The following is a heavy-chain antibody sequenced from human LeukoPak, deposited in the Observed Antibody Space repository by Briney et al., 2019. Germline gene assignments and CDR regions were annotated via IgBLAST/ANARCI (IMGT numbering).Heavy chain of an antibody. Sequence: ASVKVSCKASGGTFSSYAISWVRQAPGQGLEWMGRIIPILGIANYAQKFQGRVTITADKSTSTAYMELSSLRSEDTAVYYCARDPITGTTLSVYWGQGTLSPSPQ. V-gene: IGHV1-69*04. J-gene: IGHJ4*02. CDR2: IIPILGIA. CDR3: ARDPITGTTLSVY. D-gene: IGHD1-7*01. CDR1: GGTFSSYA.